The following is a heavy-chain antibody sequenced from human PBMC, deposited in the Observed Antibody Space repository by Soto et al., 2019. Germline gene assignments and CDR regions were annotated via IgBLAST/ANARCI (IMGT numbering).Heavy chain of an antibody. CDR2: IYYSGST. Sequence: PSETLSLTCTVSGGSISSYYWSWIRQPPGKGLEWIGYIYYSGSTNYNPSLKSRVTISVDTSKNQFSLKLSSVTAADTAVYYCAREKQLGGFDYWGQGTLVTVSS. CDR3: AREKQLGGFDY. V-gene: IGHV4-59*01. J-gene: IGHJ4*02. CDR1: GGSISSYY. D-gene: IGHD6-6*01.